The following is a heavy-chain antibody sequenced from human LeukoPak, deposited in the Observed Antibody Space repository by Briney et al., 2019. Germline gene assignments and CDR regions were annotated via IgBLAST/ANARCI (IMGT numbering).Heavy chain of an antibody. CDR2: IYHTGCT. Sequence: SDTLSLTCTISGGSVRDYYWSWMRQSPGKGLEWIGYIYHTGCTSYSPSLKSRVTISADTSQNQFSLKLSSVTAADTAMYYCARHASRDPTYYDILTGLYYMDVWGKGTTVTISS. V-gene: IGHV4-59*02. D-gene: IGHD3-9*01. CDR3: ARHASRDPTYYDILTGLYYMDV. CDR1: GGSVRDYY. J-gene: IGHJ6*03.